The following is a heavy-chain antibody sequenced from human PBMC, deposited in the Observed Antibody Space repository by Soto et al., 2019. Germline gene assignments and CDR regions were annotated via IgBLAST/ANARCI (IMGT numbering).Heavy chain of an antibody. Sequence: ASGKVSCNASGYTFTSYGSSWVRQAPGQGIEWMGWTSAYNGNTNYAQKLQGRVTMTTDTSTSTAYMELRSLRSGDTAVYYCAREPKRYCSSTSCSKPPYYSYGMDVWGQGTTITVSS. CDR1: GYTFTSYG. V-gene: IGHV1-18*04. J-gene: IGHJ6*02. CDR2: TSAYNGNT. CDR3: AREPKRYCSSTSCSKPPYYSYGMDV. D-gene: IGHD2-2*01.